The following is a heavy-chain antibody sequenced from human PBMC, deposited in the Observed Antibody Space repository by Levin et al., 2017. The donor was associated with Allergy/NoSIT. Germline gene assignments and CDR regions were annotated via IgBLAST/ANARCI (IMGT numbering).Heavy chain of an antibody. J-gene: IGHJ4*02. CDR3: AKVPLDGDNFDY. CDR2: ISGSGGST. Sequence: GESLKISCAASGFTFSSYAMSWVRQAPGKGLEWVSAISGSGGSTYYADSVKGRFTISRDNSKNTLYLQMNSLRAEDTAVYYCAKVPLDGDNFDYWGQGTLVTVSS. V-gene: IGHV3-23*01. D-gene: IGHD4-17*01. CDR1: GFTFSSYA.